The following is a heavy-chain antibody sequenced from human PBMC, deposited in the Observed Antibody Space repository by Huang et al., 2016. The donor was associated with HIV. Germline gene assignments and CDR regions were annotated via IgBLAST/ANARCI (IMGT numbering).Heavy chain of an antibody. Sequence: QVQLQESGPGLVKPSETLSLTCTVSGGSVSSGSYYWSWIRQPPGKGLEWIGYIYYSGSTNYNPSLKSRVTISVDTSKNQFSLKLSSVTAADTVVYYCAREMAARPGFDYWGQGTLVTVSS. V-gene: IGHV4-61*01. J-gene: IGHJ4*02. CDR3: AREMAARPGFDY. D-gene: IGHD6-19*01. CDR2: IYYSGST. CDR1: GGSVSSGSYY.